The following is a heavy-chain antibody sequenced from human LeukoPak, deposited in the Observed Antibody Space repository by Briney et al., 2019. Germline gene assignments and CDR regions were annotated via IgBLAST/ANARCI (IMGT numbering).Heavy chain of an antibody. CDR2: LHPGLDT. CDR3: AAMTSVIRGRRFDS. CDR1: GYSINSAYY. J-gene: IGHJ4*02. D-gene: IGHD4-17*01. Sequence: SETLSLTCTVSGYSINSAYYWAWIRQSPGRGLEWIASLHPGLDTYCNPSLQSRVTISMDESQNLFSLGLTSVTASDTAVYFCAAMTSVIRGRRFDSWGQGALVTVSS. V-gene: IGHV4-38-2*02.